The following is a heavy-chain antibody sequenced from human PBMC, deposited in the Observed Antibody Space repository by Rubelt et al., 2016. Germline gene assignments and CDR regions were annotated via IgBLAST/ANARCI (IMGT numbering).Heavy chain of an antibody. J-gene: IGHJ4*02. D-gene: IGHD6-13*01. V-gene: IGHV3-53*01. CDR1: GFNVGNNY. Sequence: EVQLVESGGGLVQPGGSLRLSCAVSGFNVGNNYMSWVRQVPGKGLEWVSVIYSGGTTWYADSVKGRFAISRDSSKNTLYLQMNSLRVEDTAVYHCATAPSAVLDYWGLGMLVTVSS. CDR3: ATAPSAVLDY. CDR2: IYSGGTT.